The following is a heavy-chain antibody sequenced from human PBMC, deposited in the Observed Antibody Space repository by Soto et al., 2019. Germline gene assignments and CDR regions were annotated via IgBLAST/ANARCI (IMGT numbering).Heavy chain of an antibody. CDR3: ARLSAAWFDP. D-gene: IGHD6-19*01. CDR1: GGSVSSGSYY. V-gene: IGHV4-61*01. Sequence: QVQLQESGPGLVKPSETLSLTCTVSGGSVSSGSYYWGWIRQPPGKGLEWIGYIYHSGSTNNNPSPKSRVTISVDTSKNQFSLSLTSVTAADTAVYYCARLSAAWFDPWGQGTLVTVAS. CDR2: IYHSGST. J-gene: IGHJ5*02.